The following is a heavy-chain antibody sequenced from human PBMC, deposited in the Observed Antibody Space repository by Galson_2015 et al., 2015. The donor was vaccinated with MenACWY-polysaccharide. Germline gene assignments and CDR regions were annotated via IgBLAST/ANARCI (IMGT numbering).Heavy chain of an antibody. CDR3: ARVLKGLVGATPDY. V-gene: IGHV3-48*02. J-gene: IGHJ4*02. CDR2: ISSGGTI. D-gene: IGHD1-26*01. CDR1: GFTLSSYS. Sequence: SPRLSCAASGFTLSSYSMNWVRQAPGKGLEWVSYISSGGTIYYADSVKGRFTISRDNAKNSLYLQMNSLRDDDTAVYYCARVLKGLVGATPDYWGQGTLVTVSS.